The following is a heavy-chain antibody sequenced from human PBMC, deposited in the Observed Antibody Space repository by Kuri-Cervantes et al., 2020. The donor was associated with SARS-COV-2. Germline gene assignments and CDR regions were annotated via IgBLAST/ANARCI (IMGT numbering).Heavy chain of an antibody. J-gene: IGHJ3*02. CDR3: ARVPKIGHCSSTSCSGHAFDI. CDR1: GYTFTDYY. Sequence: ASVKVSCKASGYTFTDYYIHWVRQAPGQELEWMGWINPNSGGTNYAQKFQGRVTMTRDTSISTAYMELSRLRSDDTAVYYCARVPKIGHCSSTSCSGHAFDIWGQGTMVTVSS. CDR2: INPNSGGT. D-gene: IGHD2-2*01. V-gene: IGHV1-2*02.